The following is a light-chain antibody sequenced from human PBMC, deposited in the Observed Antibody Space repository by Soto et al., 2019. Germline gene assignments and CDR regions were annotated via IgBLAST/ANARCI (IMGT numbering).Light chain of an antibody. CDR2: SAS. Sequence: DIVMFQSPDSTAVSPRQGATILCRASQSVSSNLAWYQQRPGQAPRLLIYSASSRHTDIPDRFSGGGSGTEFTLTGDSLQTEDFGVYYCQQYNVWPQTFGQGTKLDIK. CDR3: QQYNVWPQT. J-gene: IGKJ1*01. V-gene: IGKV3-15*01. CDR1: QSVSSN.